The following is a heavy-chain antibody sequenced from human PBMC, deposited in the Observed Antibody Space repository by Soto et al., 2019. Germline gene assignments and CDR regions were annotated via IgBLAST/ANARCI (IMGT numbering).Heavy chain of an antibody. CDR1: GFTVSTNY. CDR3: ARDQNY. J-gene: IGHJ4*02. V-gene: IGHV3-66*01. CDR2: TYSGDTT. Sequence: GGSLRLSCAVSGFTVSTNYMSWVRQAPGKGLEWVSVTYSGDTTYADSVKGRFTVSGDNSKNTLYLQMNSLRAEDTAVYYCARDQNYWGQGTLVTVSS.